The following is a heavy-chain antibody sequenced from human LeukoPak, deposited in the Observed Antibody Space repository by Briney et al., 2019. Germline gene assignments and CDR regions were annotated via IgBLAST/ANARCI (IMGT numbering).Heavy chain of an antibody. Sequence: GGSLRLSCAASGVTFNNHAMRWVRQAPGRGLEWVATISGSGPDTYYADSVKGRFTISRDISKNTLFLQMNSLRTEDAAVYYCAKSLSSTWYTPWAHWGQGTLVTVSS. CDR1: GVTFNNHA. D-gene: IGHD6-13*01. V-gene: IGHV3-23*01. CDR2: ISGSGPDT. CDR3: AKSLSSTWYTPWAH. J-gene: IGHJ4*02.